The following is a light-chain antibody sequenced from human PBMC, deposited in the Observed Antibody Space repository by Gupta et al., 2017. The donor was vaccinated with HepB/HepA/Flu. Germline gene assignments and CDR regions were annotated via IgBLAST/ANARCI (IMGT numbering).Light chain of an antibody. CDR3: SSYTYTTTPVV. CDR1: SSDY. V-gene: IGLV2-14*03. Sequence: QSALTQPASLSGSPGQSITISCTGTSSDYVSWYQQYPGKAPKLLIYNVSDRPSGVSHRFSGSKSGNPASLSISGLQTEDEAYYYCSSYTYTTTPVVFGGGTKLTVL. CDR2: NVS. J-gene: IGLJ2*01.